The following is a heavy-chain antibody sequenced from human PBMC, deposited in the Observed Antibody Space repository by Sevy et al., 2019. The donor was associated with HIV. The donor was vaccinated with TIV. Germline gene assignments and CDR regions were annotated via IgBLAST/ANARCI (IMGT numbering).Heavy chain of an antibody. J-gene: IGHJ5*02. CDR3: ARDAAEGPYSSSWYSNWLDP. CDR2: ISYDGINK. V-gene: IGHV3-30*04. D-gene: IGHD6-13*01. CDR1: GFIFSSYS. Sequence: QLGGSLRLSCAASGFIFSSYSMYWVRQAPGKGLEWVAVISYDGINKFYADSVKGRFTISRDNNAKNTVYLQMNSLRVDDTGIYYCARDAAEGPYSSSWYSNWLDPWGQGTLVTVSS.